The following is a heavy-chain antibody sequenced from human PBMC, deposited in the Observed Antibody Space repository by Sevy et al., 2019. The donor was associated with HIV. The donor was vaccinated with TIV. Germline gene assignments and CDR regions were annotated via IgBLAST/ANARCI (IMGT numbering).Heavy chain of an antibody. CDR3: AKVYYYDSGTVIPRGMDV. CDR1: GFTFDNNA. D-gene: IGHD3-10*01. Sequence: GGSLRLSCAASGFTFDNNAMYWVRQAPGKGLEWVSVISGSGLSTNYAASVRGRFTISRDISKTTLYLQMNSLRAEDTAVYYCAKVYYYDSGTVIPRGMDVWGQGTTVTVSS. J-gene: IGHJ6*02. V-gene: IGHV3-23*01. CDR2: ISGSGLST.